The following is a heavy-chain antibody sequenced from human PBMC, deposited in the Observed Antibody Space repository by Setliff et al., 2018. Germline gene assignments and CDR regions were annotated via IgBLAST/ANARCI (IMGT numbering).Heavy chain of an antibody. D-gene: IGHD1-1*01. CDR3: TTGLSYHFAY. V-gene: IGHV3-73*01. CDR2: IRGRTDNYAT. Sequence: PGGSLRLSCAASGFSFSGSAVYWVRQASVKGLEWIGRIRGRTDNYATAYAASVRGRFTISRDDSKNTAYLQMNSLKTEDTAVYYCTTGLSYHFAYWGQGTLVTVSS. J-gene: IGHJ4*02. CDR1: GFSFSGSA.